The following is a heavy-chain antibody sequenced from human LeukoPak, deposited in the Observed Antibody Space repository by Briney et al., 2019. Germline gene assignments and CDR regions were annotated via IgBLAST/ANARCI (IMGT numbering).Heavy chain of an antibody. V-gene: IGHV3-21*01. CDR3: ARVGYYYDSSGYYVMTEIDY. D-gene: IGHD3-22*01. CDR1: GFTFSSYS. Sequence: GGSLRLSCAASGFTFSSYSMNWLRQAPGKGLEWVSSISSSSSYIYYADSVKGRFTISRDNAKNSLYLQMNSLRAEETAVYYCARVGYYYDSSGYYVMTEIDYWGQGTVVTVSS. CDR2: ISSSSSYI. J-gene: IGHJ4*02.